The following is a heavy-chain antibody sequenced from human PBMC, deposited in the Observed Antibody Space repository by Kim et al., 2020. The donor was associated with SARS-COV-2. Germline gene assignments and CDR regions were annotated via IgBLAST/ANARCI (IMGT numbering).Heavy chain of an antibody. CDR3: ARAPPGYCSGGSCYFFDY. V-gene: IGHV4-39*07. D-gene: IGHD2-15*01. J-gene: IGHJ4*02. Sequence: TNRVTLSVDTSKNQFSLKLSSVTAAETAVYYCARAPPGYCSGGSCYFFDYWGQGTLVTVSS.